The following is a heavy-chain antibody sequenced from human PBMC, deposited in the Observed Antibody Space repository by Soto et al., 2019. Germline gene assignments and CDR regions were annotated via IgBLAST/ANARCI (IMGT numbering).Heavy chain of an antibody. CDR3: AKTLSRWYLES. V-gene: IGHV3-23*01. Sequence: GGSLRLSCAASGFIFSNYAINWVRQAPGKGLEWVSAISGDGGSTYYADSVKGRFTISRDISRTTVHLQLYSLRAEDTAVYYCAKTLSRWYLESWGRGTPVTVSS. CDR2: ISGDGGST. J-gene: IGHJ2*01. CDR1: GFIFSNYA. D-gene: IGHD3-16*02.